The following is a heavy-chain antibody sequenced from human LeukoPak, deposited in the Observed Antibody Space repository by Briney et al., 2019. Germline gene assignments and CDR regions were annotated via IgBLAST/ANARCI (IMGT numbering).Heavy chain of an antibody. J-gene: IGHJ4*02. Sequence: PSGTLSLTCAVSGVSISSSNWWSWVRQPPGKGLEWIGEIYHSGSANYNPSLKSRVTTSVDTSKNQFSLKLSSVTAADTAVYYCARVVPAATPLDYWGQGTLVTVSS. CDR2: IYHSGSA. CDR3: ARVVPAATPLDY. D-gene: IGHD2-2*01. V-gene: IGHV4-4*02. CDR1: GVSISSSNW.